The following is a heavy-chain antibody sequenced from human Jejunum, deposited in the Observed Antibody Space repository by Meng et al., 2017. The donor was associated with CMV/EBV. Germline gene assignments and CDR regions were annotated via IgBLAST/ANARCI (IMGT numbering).Heavy chain of an antibody. CDR3: VREDIVVFDY. D-gene: IGHD2-15*01. V-gene: IGHV3-7*01. CDR2: IKQDGSAT. Sequence: SCAVSGFTYSNFWMSWVRQSPGMGLEWVANIKQDGSATYYADSVKGRFTISRDNAKNSLYLKMDNLRADDTAVYYCVREDIVVFDYWGQGTLVTVSS. J-gene: IGHJ4*02. CDR1: GFTYSNFW.